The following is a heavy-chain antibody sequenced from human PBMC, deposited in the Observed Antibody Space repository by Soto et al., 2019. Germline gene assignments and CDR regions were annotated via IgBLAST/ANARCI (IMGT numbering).Heavy chain of an antibody. Sequence: EVPLLESGGGLVQPGGSLRLSCAASGFTFSSYAMSWVRQAPGKGLEWVSVISAAGGVTYYTDSLKGRFTISRDNSKNTLYLQMDGLRAEDTAVYFCAKGSTAAIGRNWFGPWGQGTLVTVSS. J-gene: IGHJ5*02. V-gene: IGHV3-23*01. CDR2: ISAAGGVT. D-gene: IGHD2-2*01. CDR1: GFTFSSYA. CDR3: AKGSTAAIGRNWFGP.